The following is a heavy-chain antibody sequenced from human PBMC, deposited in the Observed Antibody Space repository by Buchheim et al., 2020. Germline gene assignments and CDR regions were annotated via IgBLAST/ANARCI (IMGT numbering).Heavy chain of an antibody. CDR3: AKKVTYRADS. J-gene: IGHJ4*02. D-gene: IGHD1-14*01. V-gene: IGHV3-7*01. CDR1: EFTFSYHW. Sequence: EVQLVESGGGSVQPGGSLRLSCVSSEFTFSYHWMGWVRQAPGKGLVWVAKIKQDGSDKYYVDSVKGRFTISRDNAKKSLYLQMDSLRVEDTAIYYCAKKVTYRADSWGQGTL. CDR2: IKQDGSDK.